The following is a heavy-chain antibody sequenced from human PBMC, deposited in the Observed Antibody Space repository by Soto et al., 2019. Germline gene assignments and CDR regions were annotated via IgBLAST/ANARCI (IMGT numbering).Heavy chain of an antibody. Sequence: GGSLRLSCAASGFTFSSYGMSWVRQAPGKGLEWVSAISASGASTYYGDSVKGRFAISRDNSANTLYLQMNSLRAEDTAVYYCAKRRGGSGKYYYYYYGMDVWGQGATVTVSS. CDR2: ISASGAST. CDR3: AKRRGGSGKYYYYYYGMDV. V-gene: IGHV3-23*01. D-gene: IGHD3-10*01. J-gene: IGHJ6*02. CDR1: GFTFSSYG.